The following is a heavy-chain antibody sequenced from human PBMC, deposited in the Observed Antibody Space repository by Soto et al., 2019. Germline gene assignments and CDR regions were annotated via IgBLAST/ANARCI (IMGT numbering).Heavy chain of an antibody. CDR2: ISGSGGST. CDR3: AKAYSNYYYYGMDV. J-gene: IGHJ6*02. V-gene: IGHV3-23*01. D-gene: IGHD4-4*01. Sequence: EVQLLESGGGLVQPGGSLRLSCAASGFTFSSYAMSWVRQAPGKGLEWVSAISGSGGSTYYADSVKGRFTISRDNSKNTLYLQMNSLRAEDMAVYYCAKAYSNYYYYGMDVWGQGTTVTVSS. CDR1: GFTFSSYA.